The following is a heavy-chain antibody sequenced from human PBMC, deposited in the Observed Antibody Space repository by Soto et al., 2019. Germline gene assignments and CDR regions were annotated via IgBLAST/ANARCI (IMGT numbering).Heavy chain of an antibody. CDR3: TRATFDV. J-gene: IGHJ6*02. V-gene: IGHV3-33*08. Sequence: PGESLKISCEASGFTFSRVSMNWVRQVPGKGLEWLAIIWFDGVKEYYAESVRGRFTISIDNSKNTVFLQMDTVGAEDSALYYCTRATFDVSGQGTTVTVSS. CDR1: GFTFSRVS. CDR2: IWFDGVKE.